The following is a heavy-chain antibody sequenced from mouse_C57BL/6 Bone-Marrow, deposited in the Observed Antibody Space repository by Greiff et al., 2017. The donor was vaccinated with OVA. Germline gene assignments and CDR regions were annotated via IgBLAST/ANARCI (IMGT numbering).Heavy chain of an antibody. CDR1: GYTFTGYW. D-gene: IGHD1-1*01. Sequence: QVQLQQSGAELMKPGASVKLSCKATGYTFTGYWIEWVKQRPGTGPVWLGEILPGSGSTNYNEKFKGKATFTADTSSNTAYMQLSSLTTEDAAIYYCARSGFPLYYGSRYFDYWGQGTTLTVSS. CDR3: ARSGFPLYYGSRYFDY. CDR2: ILPGSGST. V-gene: IGHV1-9*01. J-gene: IGHJ2*01.